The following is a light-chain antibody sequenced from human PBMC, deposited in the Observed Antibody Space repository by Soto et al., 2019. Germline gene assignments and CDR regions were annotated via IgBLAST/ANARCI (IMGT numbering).Light chain of an antibody. CDR1: QSISTY. CDR3: QERSNVVT. J-gene: IGKJ4*01. Sequence: EIVLTQSPATLSLSPGERATLSCRASQSISTYLAWYQQKPGQTPRLLIYDAFPRAPGIPARFSGSGSGTDFTLSITSLESEDFAVYYCQERSNVVTFGEGTKVEI. V-gene: IGKV3-11*01. CDR2: DAF.